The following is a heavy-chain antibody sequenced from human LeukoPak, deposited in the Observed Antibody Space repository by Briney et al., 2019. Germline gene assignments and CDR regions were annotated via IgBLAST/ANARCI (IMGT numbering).Heavy chain of an antibody. D-gene: IGHD5-18*01. J-gene: IGHJ6*02. Sequence: GGSLRLSCAASGFTVSSNYMSWVRQAPGKGLEWVSVIYSGGSTYYADSVKGRFTISRHDSKNTLYLQMTSLRAEDTAVYYCARHVDTALYYYGMDVWGQGTTVTVSS. V-gene: IGHV3-53*04. CDR2: IYSGGST. CDR1: GFTVSSNY. CDR3: ARHVDTALYYYGMDV.